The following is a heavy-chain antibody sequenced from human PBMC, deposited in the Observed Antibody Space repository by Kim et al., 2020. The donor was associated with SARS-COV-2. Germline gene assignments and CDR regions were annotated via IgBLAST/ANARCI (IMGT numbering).Heavy chain of an antibody. CDR1: GYTFTSYA. J-gene: IGHJ6*02. D-gene: IGHD3-10*01. V-gene: IGHV1-3*01. CDR3: ARALNLKRYYYGSGSYLDNYYYYYGVDV. Sequence: ASVKVSCKASGYTFTSYAMHWVRQAPGQRLEWMGWINAGNGNTKYSQKFQGRVTITRDTSASTAYMELSSLRSEDTAVYYCARALNLKRYYYGSGSYLDNYYYYYGVDVWGQGTTVTVSS. CDR2: INAGNGNT.